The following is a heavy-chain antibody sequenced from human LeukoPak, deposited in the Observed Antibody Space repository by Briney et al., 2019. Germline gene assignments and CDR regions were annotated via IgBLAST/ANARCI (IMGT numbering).Heavy chain of an antibody. Sequence: SETLSLTCAVSGGSISSGGYSWSWIRQPPGKGLEWIGYIYHSGSTYYNPSHKSRVTISVDRSKNQFSLKLSSVTAADTAVYYCARGVVAATIPCVWFDPWGQGTLVTVSS. D-gene: IGHD2-15*01. CDR1: GGSISSGGYS. V-gene: IGHV4-30-2*01. CDR3: ARGVVAATIPCVWFDP. J-gene: IGHJ5*02. CDR2: IYHSGST.